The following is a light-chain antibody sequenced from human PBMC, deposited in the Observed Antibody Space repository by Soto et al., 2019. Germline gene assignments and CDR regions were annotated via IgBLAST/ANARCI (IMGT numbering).Light chain of an antibody. CDR1: SSDVGGYNY. CDR2: EVS. CDR3: SSYTSGSLRV. J-gene: IGLJ1*01. Sequence: QSVLTQPASGSGSPGQSMTISCTGTSSDVGGYNYVSWYQHHPGKAPKLLIYEVSYRPSGVSDRFSGSKSANTASLTISGLQAEDEADYYCSSYTSGSLRVFGTGTKVTVL. V-gene: IGLV2-14*01.